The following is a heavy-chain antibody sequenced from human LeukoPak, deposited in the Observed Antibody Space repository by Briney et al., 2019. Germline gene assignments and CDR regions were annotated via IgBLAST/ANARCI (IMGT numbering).Heavy chain of an antibody. J-gene: IGHJ3*02. CDR1: GGSFSGYY. CDR3: ARVNPGVYDAFDI. Sequence: SETLSLTCAVYGGSFSGYYWSWIRQPQGKGLEWIGEINHSGSTNYNPSLKSRVTISVDTSKNQFSLKLSSVTAADTAVYYCARVNPGVYDAFDIWGQGTMVTVSS. D-gene: IGHD5/OR15-5a*01. V-gene: IGHV4-34*01. CDR2: INHSGST.